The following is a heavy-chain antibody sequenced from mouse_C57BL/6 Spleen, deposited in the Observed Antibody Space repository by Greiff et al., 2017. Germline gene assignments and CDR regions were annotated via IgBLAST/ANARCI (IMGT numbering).Heavy chain of an antibody. J-gene: IGHJ4*01. CDR1: GYTFTSYW. CDR2: IHPNSGST. Sequence: VQLQQPGAELVKPGASVKLSCKASGYTFTSYWMHWVKQRPGHGLEWIGMIHPNSGSTNYTATFKSKATLTVANSSSTAYMQLSSLTSEDSAVYYCARGDSNYEDYYGMDYWGQGTSVTVSS. V-gene: IGHV1-64*01. D-gene: IGHD2-5*01. CDR3: ARGDSNYEDYYGMDY.